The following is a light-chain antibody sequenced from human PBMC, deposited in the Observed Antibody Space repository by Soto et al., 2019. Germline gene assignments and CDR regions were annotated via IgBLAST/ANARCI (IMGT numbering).Light chain of an antibody. CDR2: EVS. J-gene: IGLJ2*01. CDR1: SSDVGGYKY. CDR3: ASYTSSSTSVI. Sequence: QSALTPPASVSGSPGQSLTISCTGTSSDVGGYKYVSWYQQHPDKAPKLIIFEVSNRPSGISSRFSGSKSGNTASLTISGLQAEDEADYYCASYTSSSTSVIFGRGTKLTVL. V-gene: IGLV2-14*01.